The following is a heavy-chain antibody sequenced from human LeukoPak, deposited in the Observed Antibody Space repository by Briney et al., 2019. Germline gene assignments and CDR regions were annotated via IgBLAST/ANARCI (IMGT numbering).Heavy chain of an antibody. J-gene: IGHJ4*02. CDR3: ARVVGTDEGADY. D-gene: IGHD1-7*01. CDR2: IMPDGSEK. V-gene: IGHV3-7*04. CDR1: GFTFRHYW. Sequence: GGSLRLSCAASGFTFRHYWMNWVRQASGKGLEWVASIMPDGSEKRYADSVKGRFTISRDNAENSLYLQMNSLRAEDTAVYYCARVVGTDEGADYWGQGTLVTVSS.